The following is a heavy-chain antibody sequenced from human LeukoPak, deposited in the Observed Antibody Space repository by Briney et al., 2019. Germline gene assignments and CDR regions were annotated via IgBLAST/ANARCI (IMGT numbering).Heavy chain of an antibody. Sequence: SKTLSLTCTVSGGSISSYYWSWIRQPPGKGLEWIGYIYYSGSTNYNPSLKSRVTISVGTSKNQFSLKLSSVTAADTAVYYCARDDGGNSYYYYGMDVWGQGTTVTVSS. CDR3: ARDDGGNSYYYYGMDV. J-gene: IGHJ6*02. CDR2: IYYSGST. D-gene: IGHD4-23*01. CDR1: GGSISSYY. V-gene: IGHV4-59*01.